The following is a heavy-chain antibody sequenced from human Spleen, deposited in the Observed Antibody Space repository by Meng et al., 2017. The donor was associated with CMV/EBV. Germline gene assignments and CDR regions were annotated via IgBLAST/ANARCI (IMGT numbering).Heavy chain of an antibody. CDR1: GGSISSYY. D-gene: IGHD3-16*02. CDR2: IYYSGST. Sequence: GSLRLSCTVSGGSISSYYWSWIRQPPGKGLEWIGYIYYSGSTNYNPSLSNRVTISVDTSKNNFSLKLNSVTAADTATYYCARLYPGKLFDFWGQGALVTVSS. CDR3: ARLYPGKLFDF. V-gene: IGHV4-59*01. J-gene: IGHJ4*02.